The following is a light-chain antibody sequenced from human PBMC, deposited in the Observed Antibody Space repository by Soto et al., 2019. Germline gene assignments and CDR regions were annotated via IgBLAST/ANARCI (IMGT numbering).Light chain of an antibody. Sequence: SVLTQPPSASGTPGQRVTISCSGSNSNIGSYYVYWYQHLPGTAPKLLIYRNNQRPSGVPDRFSGSKSGTSASLAISGLRSEDEADYYCAAWDDSLSGHVVFGGGTKLTVL. J-gene: IGLJ2*01. CDR2: RNN. CDR1: NSNIGSYY. V-gene: IGLV1-47*01. CDR3: AAWDDSLSGHVV.